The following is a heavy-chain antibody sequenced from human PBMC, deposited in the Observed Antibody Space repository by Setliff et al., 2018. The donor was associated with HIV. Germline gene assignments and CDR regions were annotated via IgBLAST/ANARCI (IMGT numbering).Heavy chain of an antibody. CDR3: ARYTRSGLEAFDI. J-gene: IGHJ3*02. CDR2: IYYSGST. V-gene: IGHV4-30-4*08. Sequence: SKTLSLTCTVSGASISSGDYYWSWIRQPPGKDLEWIGYIYYSGSTYYNPSLKGRVSISTDTSKNQFSLRLTSVTAADTALYYCARYTRSGLEAFDIWGPGTMVTVSS. CDR1: GASISSGDYY. D-gene: IGHD5-12*01.